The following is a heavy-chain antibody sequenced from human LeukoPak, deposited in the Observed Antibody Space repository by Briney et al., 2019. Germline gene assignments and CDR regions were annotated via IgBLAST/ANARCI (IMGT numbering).Heavy chain of an antibody. Sequence: GGSLRLSCAASGFTFSSYGMHWVRQAPGKGLEWVAVISYDGRNKYYADSVKGRFTISRDNSKNTLYLQMNSLRAEDTAVYYCAKDTDGFESGYGYYYYHGMDVWGQGTTVTVSS. V-gene: IGHV3-30*18. CDR3: AKDTDGFESGYGYYYYHGMDV. D-gene: IGHD3-3*01. CDR1: GFTFSSYG. J-gene: IGHJ6*02. CDR2: ISYDGRNK.